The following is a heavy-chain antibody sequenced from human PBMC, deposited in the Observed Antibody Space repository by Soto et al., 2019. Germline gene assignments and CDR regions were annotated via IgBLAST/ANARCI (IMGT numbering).Heavy chain of an antibody. CDR2: INPNSGGT. D-gene: IGHD6-19*01. CDR1: GYTFTGYY. J-gene: IGHJ5*02. CDR3: AREGSSGGSIWFDP. V-gene: IGHV1-2*02. Sequence: VKVSCKASGYTFTGYYMHWVRQAPGQGPEWMGWINPNSGGTNYAQKFQGRVTMTRDTSISTAYMELSRLRSDETAVYYCAREGSSGGSIWFDPWGQGTLVTVSS.